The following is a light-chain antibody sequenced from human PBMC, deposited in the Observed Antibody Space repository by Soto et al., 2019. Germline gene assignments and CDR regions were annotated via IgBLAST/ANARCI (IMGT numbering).Light chain of an antibody. CDR1: QSVGSPY. Sequence: EVVLTQSPGTLSLCPGERATLSCRASQSVGSPYLAWYQQTPGQAPRVLIHSASSTATGIPDRFSGSGSGVDFTLTISRLVPDDFAVYFCQEYSYSXTFXQGXKVAIK. J-gene: IGKJ1*01. V-gene: IGKV3-20*01. CDR2: SAS. CDR3: QEYSYSXT.